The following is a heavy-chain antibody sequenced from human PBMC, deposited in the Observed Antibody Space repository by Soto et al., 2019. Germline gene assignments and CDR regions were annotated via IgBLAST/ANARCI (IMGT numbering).Heavy chain of an antibody. CDR2: IYYSGST. Sequence: SETLSLTCTVSGGSISSGDYYWSWIRQPPGKGLEWIGYIYYSGSTYYNPSLKSRVTISVDTSKNQFSLKLSSVTAADTAVYYCARGNNDFWSGSRGMDVWGQGTTVTVS. J-gene: IGHJ6*02. CDR3: ARGNNDFWSGSRGMDV. D-gene: IGHD3-3*01. CDR1: GGSISSGDYY. V-gene: IGHV4-30-4*01.